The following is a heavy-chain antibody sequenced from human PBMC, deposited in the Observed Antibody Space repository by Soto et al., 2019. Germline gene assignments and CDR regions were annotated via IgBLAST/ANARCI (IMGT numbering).Heavy chain of an antibody. D-gene: IGHD6-19*01. CDR3: ARDRRGSGWYYGFEA. CDR2: ISSSSSTI. J-gene: IGHJ5*02. Sequence: GGSLRLSCAAAGFTFSRYSMNWGRQAPGKELEWVSYISSSSSTIYYADSVKGRFTISRDNAKNSLYLQMNSLRAEDTAVYYCARDRRGSGWYYGFEAWGQGTLVSVSS. V-gene: IGHV3-48*01. CDR1: GFTFSRYS.